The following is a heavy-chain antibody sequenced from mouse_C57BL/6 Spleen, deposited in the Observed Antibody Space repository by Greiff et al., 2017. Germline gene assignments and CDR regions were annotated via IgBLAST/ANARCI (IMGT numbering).Heavy chain of an antibody. V-gene: IGHV1-69*01. Sequence: VKLQQPGAELVMPGASVKLSCKASGYTFTSYWMHWVKQRPGQGLEWIGEIDPSDSYTNYNQKFKGKSTLTVDKSSSTAYMQLSSLTSEDSAVYYCAHYYGSSWGYFDVWGTGTTVTVSS. CDR3: AHYYGSSWGYFDV. J-gene: IGHJ1*03. CDR1: GYTFTSYW. CDR2: IDPSDSYT. D-gene: IGHD1-1*01.